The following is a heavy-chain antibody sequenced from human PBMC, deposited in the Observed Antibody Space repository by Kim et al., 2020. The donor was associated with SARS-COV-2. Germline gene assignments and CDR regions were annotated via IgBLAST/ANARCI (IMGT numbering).Heavy chain of an antibody. J-gene: IGHJ3*02. CDR3: ARDRGYSSSWGQTRDAFDI. V-gene: IGHV4-59*01. Sequence: SETLSLTCTVSGGSISSYYWSWIRQPPGKGLEWIGYIYYSGSTNYNPSLKSRVTISVDTSKNQFSLKLSSVTAADTAVYYCARDRGYSSSWGQTRDAFDIWGQGTMVTVSS. D-gene: IGHD6-13*01. CDR1: GGSISSYY. CDR2: IYYSGST.